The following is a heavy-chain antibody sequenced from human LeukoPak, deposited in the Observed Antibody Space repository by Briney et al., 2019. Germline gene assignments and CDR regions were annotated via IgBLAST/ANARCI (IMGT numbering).Heavy chain of an antibody. V-gene: IGHV3-23*01. CDR2: ISARGAAT. CDR1: GFTFSNYA. CDR3: PKEESPQFDP. J-gene: IGHJ5*02. Sequence: PGGSLRLSCAASGFTFSNYAMSWVRQAPGKGLEWVSAISARGAATYYADSVKGRFTISRDNSKNTLYLQMNSLRAEDTALYYCPKEESPQFDPWGQGTLVTVSS.